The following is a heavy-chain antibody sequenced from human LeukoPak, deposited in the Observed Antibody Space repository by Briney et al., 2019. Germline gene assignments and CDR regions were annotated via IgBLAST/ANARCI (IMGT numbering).Heavy chain of an antibody. V-gene: IGHV1-69*06. D-gene: IGHD3-16*02. J-gene: IGHJ6*03. CDR1: GYTFSNYG. CDR3: ARGLRFGELSAYYYYYMDV. CDR2: IIPIFGTA. Sequence: GASVKVSCKASGYTFSNYGISWVRQAPGQGLEWMGGIIPIFGTANYAQKFQGRVTITADKSTSTAYMELSSLRSEDTAVYYCARGLRFGELSAYYYYYMDVWGKGTTVTVSS.